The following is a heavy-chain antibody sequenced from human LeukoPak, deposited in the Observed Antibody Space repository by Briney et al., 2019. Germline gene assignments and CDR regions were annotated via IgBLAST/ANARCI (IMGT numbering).Heavy chain of an antibody. J-gene: IGHJ4*02. V-gene: IGHV3-30-3*01. CDR1: GFTFSSCA. D-gene: IGHD3-16*01. CDR3: ATLGVY. Sequence: QSGGSLRLSCAASGFTFSSCAMHWVRQAPGKGLEWVAVISYDGSNKYYADSVKGRFTISRDNSKNTLYLQMNSLRAEDTAVYYCATLGVYWGQGTLVTVSS. CDR2: ISYDGSNK.